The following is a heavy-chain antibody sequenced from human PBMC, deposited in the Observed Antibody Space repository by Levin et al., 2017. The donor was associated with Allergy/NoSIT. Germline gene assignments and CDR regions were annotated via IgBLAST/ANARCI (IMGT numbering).Heavy chain of an antibody. D-gene: IGHD3-3*01. Sequence: GGSLRLSCAASGFTFSSYAMSWVRQAPGKGLEWVSAISGSGGSTYYADSVKGRFTISRDNSKNTLYLQMNSLRAEDTAVYYCAKGLSGRRPLTIFGVGRLLGNYFDYWGQGTLVTVSS. CDR2: ISGSGGST. CDR1: GFTFSSYA. J-gene: IGHJ4*02. CDR3: AKGLSGRRPLTIFGVGRLLGNYFDY. V-gene: IGHV3-23*01.